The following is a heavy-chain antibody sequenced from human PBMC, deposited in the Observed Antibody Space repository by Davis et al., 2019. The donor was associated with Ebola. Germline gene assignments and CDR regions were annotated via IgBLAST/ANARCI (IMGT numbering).Heavy chain of an antibody. J-gene: IGHJ5*02. V-gene: IGHV4-59*08. CDR3: AGASRITMMS. Sequence: GSLRLSCAASGFTFNNAGMNWIRQPPGKGLEWIGYIYYSGSTNYNPSLKSRVTISVDTSKNQFSLKLSSVTAADTAVYYCAGASRITMMSWGQGTLVTVSS. CDR1: GFTFNNAG. CDR2: IYYSGST. D-gene: IGHD3-22*01.